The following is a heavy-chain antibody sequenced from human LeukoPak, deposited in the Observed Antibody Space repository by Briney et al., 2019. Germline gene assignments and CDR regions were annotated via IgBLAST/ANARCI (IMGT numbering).Heavy chain of an antibody. V-gene: IGHV1-18*01. CDR3: ARGHYDYVWGSYPTLIDY. J-gene: IGHJ4*02. D-gene: IGHD3-16*02. CDR2: ISAYNGNT. Sequence: AAVKVSCKASGYTFTSYGISWVRQAPGQGLEWMGWISAYNGNTNYAQKLQGRVTMTTDTSTSTAYMELTSLRSDDTAVYYCARGHYDYVWGSYPTLIDYWGQGTLVTVSS. CDR1: GYTFTSYG.